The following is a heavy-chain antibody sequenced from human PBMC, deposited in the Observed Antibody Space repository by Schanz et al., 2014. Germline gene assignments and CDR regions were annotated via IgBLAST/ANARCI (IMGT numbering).Heavy chain of an antibody. D-gene: IGHD3-16*02. V-gene: IGHV3-74*01. CDR3: AKYRYSVFDFDY. CDR1: GFTFSSYW. J-gene: IGHJ4*02. CDR2: INPAGTFT. Sequence: EVQLVESGGGLVKPGGSLRLSCAASGFTFSSYWMHWVRQAPGKGLVWVSRINPAGTFTNYADSVKGRFTVSRDNTKSTLYLQMNTLRGEDTALYYCAKYRYSVFDFDYWGQGTLVTVSS.